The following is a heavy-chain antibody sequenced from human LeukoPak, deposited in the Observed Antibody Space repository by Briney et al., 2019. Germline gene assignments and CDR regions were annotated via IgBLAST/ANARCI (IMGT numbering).Heavy chain of an antibody. V-gene: IGHV3-7*03. CDR1: GFIFSKYW. CDR3: AKVPMYYYGSGSYYN. CDR2: IKRDGSVI. Sequence: GGSLRLSCAASGFIFSKYWMTWVRQAPGKGLEWVANIKRDGSVIHYVDSVKGRFTISRDNAKNSLYLQMDSLRAEDTAVYYCAKVPMYYYGSGSYYNWGQGTLVTVSS. D-gene: IGHD3-10*01. J-gene: IGHJ4*02.